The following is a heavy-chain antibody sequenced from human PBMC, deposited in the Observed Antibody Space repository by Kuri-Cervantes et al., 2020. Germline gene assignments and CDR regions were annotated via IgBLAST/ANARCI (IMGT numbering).Heavy chain of an antibody. CDR1: GFTFSSYA. D-gene: IGHD3-16*01. CDR3: AKSSMITFGGVIVLDYFDY. V-gene: IGHV3-30*18. Sequence: GESLKISCAASGFTFSSYAMHWVRQAPGKGLEWVAVISYDGSNKYYADSVKGRFTISRDNSKNTLYLQMNSLRAEDTAVYYCAKSSMITFGGVIVLDYFDYWGQGTMVTVSS. CDR2: ISYDGSNK. J-gene: IGHJ4*01.